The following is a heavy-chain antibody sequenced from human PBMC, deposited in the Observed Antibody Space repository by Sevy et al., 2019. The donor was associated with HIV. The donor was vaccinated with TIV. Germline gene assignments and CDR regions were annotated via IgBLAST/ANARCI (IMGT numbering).Heavy chain of an antibody. Sequence: GGSLRLSCAASEFTLSRYWMSWVRQAPGKGLGGVANINQDGSEKYYVDSVKGRFTISRDNAENSVYLQMNSLRAEDTALYYCGSGLMRYFDLWGRGTLVTVSS. J-gene: IGHJ2*01. D-gene: IGHD3-10*01. CDR2: INQDGSEK. CDR3: GSGLMRYFDL. CDR1: EFTLSRYW. V-gene: IGHV3-7*01.